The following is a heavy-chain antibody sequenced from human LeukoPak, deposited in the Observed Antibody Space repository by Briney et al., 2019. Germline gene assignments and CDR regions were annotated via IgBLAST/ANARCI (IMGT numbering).Heavy chain of an antibody. D-gene: IGHD4-17*01. J-gene: IGHJ6*01. CDR1: GGSISRYY. Sequence: SETLSLTCTVSGGSISRYYWSWIRQPPGKGLEGSGYIYFSGATNYNPSLKGRVTISVDTSKNQLSLQLSSVTGAETAVYYCAREDPQTTVPEGLDVWGQGTTVIVS. CDR3: AREDPQTTVPEGLDV. CDR2: IYFSGAT. V-gene: IGHV4-59*01.